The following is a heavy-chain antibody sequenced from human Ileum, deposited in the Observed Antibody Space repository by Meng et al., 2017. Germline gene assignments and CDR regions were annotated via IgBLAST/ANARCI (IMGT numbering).Heavy chain of an antibody. D-gene: IGHD3-22*01. CDR3: ARGFYDSRGYSNPFDY. CDR1: GASISSDH. Sequence: QVSLQESGPGLVKPSETLSPTCTGSGASISSDHWSWIRQPPGKGPELIGYISYSGSTKYDPSLKSRLSLSLDTSKNQISLKLTSVTAADTAVYYCARGFYDSRGYSNPFDYLGQGTLVTVSS. J-gene: IGHJ4*02. CDR2: ISYSGST. V-gene: IGHV4-59*01.